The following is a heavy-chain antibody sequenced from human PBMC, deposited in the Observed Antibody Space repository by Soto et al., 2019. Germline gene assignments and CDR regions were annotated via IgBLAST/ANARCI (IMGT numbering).Heavy chain of an antibody. V-gene: IGHV3-30*03. CDR2: VSLDGRNT. CDR1: GFTFSDYA. D-gene: IGHD6-19*01. Sequence: VQLVESGGGVVQPGRSLRLSCAASGFTFSDYAIHWVRQAPGKGLEWVAVVSLDGRNTHYAGSVKGRVTISRDRSKNTVSLGMTSLRAEYTAVNYCATGGRQWLDTSDFTYGGQGSLVTVSS. J-gene: IGHJ4*02. CDR3: ATGGRQWLDTSDFTY.